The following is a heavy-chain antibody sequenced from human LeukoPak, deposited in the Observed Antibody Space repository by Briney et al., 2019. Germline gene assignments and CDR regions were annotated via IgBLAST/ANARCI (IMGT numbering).Heavy chain of an antibody. J-gene: IGHJ4*02. V-gene: IGHV3-23*01. D-gene: IGHD2-2*01. CDR2: ISGSGGST. CDR1: GFTFSSYA. Sequence: GGSLRLSCAASGFTFSSYAMSWVRQAPGKGLEWVSAISGSGGSTYYADSVKGRFTISRDNSKSTLYLQMNSLRTEDTAVYYCAKDLQGHYALDYWGQGTLVTVSS. CDR3: AKDLQGHYALDY.